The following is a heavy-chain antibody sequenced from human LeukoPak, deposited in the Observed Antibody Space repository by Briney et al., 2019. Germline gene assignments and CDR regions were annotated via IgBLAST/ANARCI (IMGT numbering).Heavy chain of an antibody. D-gene: IGHD1/OR15-1a*01. CDR2: ISAYTGDT. CDR3: ARVIEQYFDY. Sequence: ASVKVSCTASGYTFSSYGLSWVRQAPGQGLEWMGWISAYTGDTLYAQNLQGRVTMTTDTSTSTAYMELRTLRSDDTAVYYCARVIEQYFDYWGQGTLVTVSS. V-gene: IGHV1-18*01. CDR1: GYTFSSYG. J-gene: IGHJ4*02.